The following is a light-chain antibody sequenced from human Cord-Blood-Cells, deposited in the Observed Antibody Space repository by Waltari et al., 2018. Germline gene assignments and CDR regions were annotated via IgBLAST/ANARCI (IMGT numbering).Light chain of an antibody. Sequence: DIQMTQSPSTLSASVGDRVTITCRASQSISSWLAWYQQKPGKASKLLIYKASSLESGVPSRFSGSGSGTEFTLTISSLQPDDFATYCCQQCNSYWTFGQGTKVEIK. V-gene: IGKV1-5*03. J-gene: IGKJ1*01. CDR1: QSISSW. CDR3: QQCNSYWT. CDR2: KAS.